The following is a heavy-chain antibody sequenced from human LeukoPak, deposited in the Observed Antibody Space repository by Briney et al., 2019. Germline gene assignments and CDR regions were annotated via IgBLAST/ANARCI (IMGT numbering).Heavy chain of an antibody. CDR3: ARATDDILTGSEYYYYMDV. V-gene: IGHV4-38-2*02. D-gene: IGHD3-9*01. Sequence: SETLSLTCTVSGYSISSGYFWGWIRQPPGKGLEWIGEINHSGSANYNPSLKSRVTISVDTSKNQFSLKLSSVTAADTAVYYCARATDDILTGSEYYYYMDVWGKGTTVTISS. CDR1: GYSISSGYF. J-gene: IGHJ6*03. CDR2: INHSGSA.